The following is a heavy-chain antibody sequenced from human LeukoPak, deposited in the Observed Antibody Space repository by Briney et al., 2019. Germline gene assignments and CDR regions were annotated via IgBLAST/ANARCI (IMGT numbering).Heavy chain of an antibody. CDR1: GDSVSGFY. J-gene: IGHJ5*01. CDR3: VLAPNSNWFDF. D-gene: IGHD2-8*01. Sequence: SETLSFTCSVSGDSVSGFYWNWIRQSPGTGLEWIGNIHYSGNSNYNPSLKSRVTMSIDTSRNQFFLKLNSVTAADTAVYYCVLAPNSNWFDFWGQGTQVTVSS. CDR2: IHYSGNS. V-gene: IGHV4-59*08.